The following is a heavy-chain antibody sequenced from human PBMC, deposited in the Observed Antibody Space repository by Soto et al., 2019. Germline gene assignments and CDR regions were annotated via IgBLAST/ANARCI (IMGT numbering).Heavy chain of an antibody. CDR1: GGTSSSYA. D-gene: IGHD6-13*01. V-gene: IGHV1-69*13. CDR3: ARGSSKWALPTTPFAY. Sequence: GASVKVSCKASGGTSSSYAISWVRQAPGQGLEWMGGIIPIFGTANYAQKFQGRVTITADESTSTAYMELSSLRSEDTAVYYCARGSSKWALPTTPFAYWGQGTLVTVSS. J-gene: IGHJ4*02. CDR2: IIPIFGTA.